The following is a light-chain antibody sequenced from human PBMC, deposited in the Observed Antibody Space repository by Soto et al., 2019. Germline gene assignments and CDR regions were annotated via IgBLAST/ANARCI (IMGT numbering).Light chain of an antibody. J-gene: IGLJ3*02. CDR2: DNN. Sequence: QSVLTQPPSVSAAPGQKVTISCSGSSSNIGNNYVSWYQQLPGTAPKLLIYDNNKRPSGIPDRFSGSKSGTSATLGITGLQTGDEADYYCGTCDSSLSAGGVFGGGTKLTVL. CDR3: GTCDSSLSAGGV. CDR1: SSNIGNNY. V-gene: IGLV1-51*01.